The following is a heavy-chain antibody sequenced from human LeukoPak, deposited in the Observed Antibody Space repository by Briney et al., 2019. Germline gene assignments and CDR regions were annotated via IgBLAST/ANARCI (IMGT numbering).Heavy chain of an antibody. CDR3: ARGGAGTYYKRDGWFDP. J-gene: IGHJ5*02. V-gene: IGHV1-46*01. CDR1: GYTFTSNY. CDR2: INPSGGST. Sequence: GASVTLSCTASGYTFTSNYMHWVRHAPGQGLEWMGIINPSGGSTSYAQKYQGRVTMTRDTATSTVYMELRSLTSEDTAVYYCARGGAGTYYKRDGWFDPWGQGTVVTVSS. D-gene: IGHD3-10*01.